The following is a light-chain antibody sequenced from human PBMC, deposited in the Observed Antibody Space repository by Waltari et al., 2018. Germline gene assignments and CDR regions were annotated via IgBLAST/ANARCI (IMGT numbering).Light chain of an antibody. CDR1: SSDVGAYDY. CDR2: DDT. J-gene: IGLJ2*01. V-gene: IGLV2-14*03. Sequence: QSALTQPASVSGSAGQTLAISCSGSSSDVGAYDYVSWYQQHPGKAPKVFIYDDTKRPSEVFSRFSFSKSGNTASRTISGLQADDEADYYCSSYTSSGTLLFGGGTKVTVL. CDR3: SSYTSSGTLL.